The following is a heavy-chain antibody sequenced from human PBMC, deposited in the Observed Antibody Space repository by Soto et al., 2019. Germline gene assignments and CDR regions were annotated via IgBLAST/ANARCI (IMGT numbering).Heavy chain of an antibody. CDR3: ARGPVIVGATTPFDY. Sequence: GGSLRLSCAASGFTFSSYSMNWVRQAPGKGLEWVSSISSSSYIYYADSVKGRFTISRDNAKNSVYLQMNSLRAEDTAVYYCARGPVIVGATTPFDYWGQGTLVTSPQ. D-gene: IGHD1-26*01. CDR1: GFTFSSYS. V-gene: IGHV3-21*01. J-gene: IGHJ4*02. CDR2: ISSSSYI.